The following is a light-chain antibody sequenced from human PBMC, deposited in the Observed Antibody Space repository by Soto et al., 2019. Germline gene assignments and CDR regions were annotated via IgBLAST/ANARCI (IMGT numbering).Light chain of an antibody. CDR1: QSISTY. CDR2: AAS. J-gene: IGKJ1*01. V-gene: IGKV1-39*01. CDR3: QQTYSTLWT. Sequence: DIQMTQSPSSLSASVGDRVTITCRASQSISTYLNWYQHKSGRAPKLLIHAASSLQSGVPSMFSGSGSGTDFTLTIRGLQPEDSATYYCQQTYSTLWTFVQGTNVEIK.